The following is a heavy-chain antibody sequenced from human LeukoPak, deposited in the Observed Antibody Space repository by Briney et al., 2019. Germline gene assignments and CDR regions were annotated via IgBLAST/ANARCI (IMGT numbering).Heavy chain of an antibody. CDR1: GFTFDDYG. D-gene: IGHD2-15*01. V-gene: IGHV3-20*04. CDR2: INWNGGST. J-gene: IGHJ4*02. CDR3: VRGSLLVVKTLDH. Sequence: GGSLRLSCAASGFTFDDYGMSWVRQAPGKGLEWVSGINWNGGSTGYADSVKGRFTISRDNAKNSLYLQMNSLRPEDTALYYCVRGSLLVVKTLDHWAQGTLVTVFS.